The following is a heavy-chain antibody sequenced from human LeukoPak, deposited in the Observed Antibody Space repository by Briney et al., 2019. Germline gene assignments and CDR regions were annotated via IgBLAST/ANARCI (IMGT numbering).Heavy chain of an antibody. D-gene: IGHD6-25*01. CDR3: ASDYFLDY. J-gene: IGHJ4*02. V-gene: IGHV3-23*01. CDR1: GFTFSSYA. CDR2: ISDSGART. Sequence: RGSLRLSCAASGFTFSSYAMTWVRQAPWKGLEWVSTISDSGARTNYADSAKGRFTISRDNSMNTLYLQMNSLRADDTAVYYCASDYFLDYWGQGTLVTVSS.